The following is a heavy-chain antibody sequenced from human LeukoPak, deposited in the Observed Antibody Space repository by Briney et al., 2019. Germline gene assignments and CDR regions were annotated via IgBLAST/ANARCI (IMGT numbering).Heavy chain of an antibody. CDR1: GYTFTSYY. D-gene: IGHD3-16*01. J-gene: IGHJ6*03. CDR3: ARLPFTWVCVCVTTFGGKNYYMDV. Sequence: ASVKVSCKASGYTFTSYYMHWVRQAPGQGLEWMGIINPSGGSTSYAQKFQGRVTMTRDTSTSTAYMELSSQRSEDIDVYYCARLPFTWVCVCVTTFGGKNYYMDVWGKGTTVTISS. CDR2: INPSGGST. V-gene: IGHV1-46*01.